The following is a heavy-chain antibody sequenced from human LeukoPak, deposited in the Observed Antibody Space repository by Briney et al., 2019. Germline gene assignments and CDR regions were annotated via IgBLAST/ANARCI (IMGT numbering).Heavy chain of an antibody. J-gene: IGHJ4*02. D-gene: IGHD6-19*01. V-gene: IGHV3-30*02. Sequence: GGSLRLSCAASGFTFSTFGRHWVRQAPGKGLDWVAYIRYDGSDENYADSVRGRFSISRDNSQNTMYLQMKSLRVDDTAVDYCATGYSSGGYEGLTGWGQGTLLTVSS. CDR2: IRYDGSDE. CDR1: GFTFSTFG. CDR3: ATGYSSGGYEGLTG.